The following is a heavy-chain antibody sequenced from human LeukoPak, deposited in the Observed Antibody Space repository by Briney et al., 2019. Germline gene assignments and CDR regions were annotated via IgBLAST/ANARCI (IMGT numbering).Heavy chain of an antibody. D-gene: IGHD3-22*01. CDR2: INPNSGGT. V-gene: IGHV1-2*02. CDR1: GYTFTGYY. J-gene: IGHJ4*02. Sequence: GASVKVSYKASGYTFTGYYMHWVRQAPGQGLEWMGWINPNSGGTNYAQKFQGRVTMTRDTSISTAYMELSRLRSDDTAVYYCARNPEYDSSGYYYFDYWGQGTLVTVSS. CDR3: ARNPEYDSSGYYYFDY.